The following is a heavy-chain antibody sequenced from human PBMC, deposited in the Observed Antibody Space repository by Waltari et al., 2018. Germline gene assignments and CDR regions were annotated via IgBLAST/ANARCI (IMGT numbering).Heavy chain of an antibody. CDR2: IGGTHSNI. J-gene: IGHJ5*02. D-gene: IGHD3-10*01. V-gene: IGHV3-21*04. CDR3: TRDLYGSGGDWFDP. Sequence: EERLVESGGGLVKPGGSLSLSCVASGFAFSDHDMNWVRQTPGTGLEWVSAIGGTHSNIFYADSVRGRFTVSRDNAMNSLFLEMKNLRAEDTGLYYCTRDLYGSGGDWFDPWGQGTLVTVSS. CDR1: GFAFSDHD.